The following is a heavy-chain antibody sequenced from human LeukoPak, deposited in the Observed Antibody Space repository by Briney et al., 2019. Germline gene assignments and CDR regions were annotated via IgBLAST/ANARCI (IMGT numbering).Heavy chain of an antibody. J-gene: IGHJ6*03. Sequence: ESGPTLVKPTQTLTLTCTFSGFSLSTSGVGVGWIRQPPGKALEWLALIYWDDDKRYSPSLKSRLTITKDTSKNQVVLTMTNMDPVDTATYYCAHSKAGYYDSSGYYQHYYYYYYMDVWGKGTTVTVSS. CDR2: IYWDDDK. D-gene: IGHD3-22*01. CDR3: AHSKAGYYDSSGYYQHYYYYYYMDV. CDR1: GFSLSTSGVG. V-gene: IGHV2-5*02.